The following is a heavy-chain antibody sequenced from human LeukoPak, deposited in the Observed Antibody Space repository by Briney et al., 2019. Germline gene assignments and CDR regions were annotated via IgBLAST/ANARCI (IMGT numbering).Heavy chain of an antibody. CDR3: ANRSARRLRGYDFWSGYYRREYDAFDI. CDR1: GGSISSGGYS. J-gene: IGHJ3*02. V-gene: IGHV4-30-2*01. Sequence: PSQTLSLTCAVSGGSISSGGYSWSWIRQPPGKGLEWIGYIYHSGSTYYNPSLKSRVTISVDRSKNQFSLKLSSVTAADTAVYYCANRSARRLRGYDFWSGYYRREYDAFDIWGQGTMVTVSS. D-gene: IGHD3-3*01. CDR2: IYHSGST.